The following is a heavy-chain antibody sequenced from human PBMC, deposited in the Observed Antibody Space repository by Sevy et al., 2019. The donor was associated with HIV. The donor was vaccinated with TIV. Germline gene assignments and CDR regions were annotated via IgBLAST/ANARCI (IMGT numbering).Heavy chain of an antibody. D-gene: IGHD3-22*01. CDR3: ARMRDYFDTSGYYPLKY. J-gene: IGHJ4*02. CDR2: INPQTRAT. V-gene: IGHV1-2*02. Sequence: GPVKVSCKASGYTFTEYYVHWLRQAPRQGLERMGWINPQTRATYFAKKFQDRVTLTTATSINAAYMELSGLKFDDTAVFYCARMRDYFDTSGYYPLKYWGLGTLVNVSS. CDR1: GYTFTEYY.